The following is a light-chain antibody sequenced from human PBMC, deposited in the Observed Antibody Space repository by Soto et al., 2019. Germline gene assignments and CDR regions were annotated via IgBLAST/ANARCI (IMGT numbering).Light chain of an antibody. CDR2: EVS. CDR3: SSYTSSSTYV. J-gene: IGLJ1*01. Sequence: QSVLTQPASVSGSPGQYITISCTGTSSDVGDYNYVSWYQQVPGKAPKVMIYEVSNRPSGVSNRFSGSKSGITASLTISGLQAEDEADYYCSSYTSSSTYVFGTGTKLTVL. CDR1: SSDVGDYNY. V-gene: IGLV2-14*01.